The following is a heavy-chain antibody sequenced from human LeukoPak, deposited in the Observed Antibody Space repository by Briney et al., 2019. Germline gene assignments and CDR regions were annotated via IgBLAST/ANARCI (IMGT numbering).Heavy chain of an antibody. CDR3: ARVAIPYDISPYYDGYMDV. J-gene: IGHJ6*03. CDR1: GGSISGYY. V-gene: IGHV4-59*01. CDR2: IYYSGST. Sequence: ASETLSLTCAVSGGSISGYYWSWLRQSPDKGLEWIGYIYYSGSTNYNPSLQSRVTISVDTSKNQFSLKISSLTAADTAVYYCARVAIPYDISPYYDGYMDVWGKGTTVTVSS. D-gene: IGHD3-22*01.